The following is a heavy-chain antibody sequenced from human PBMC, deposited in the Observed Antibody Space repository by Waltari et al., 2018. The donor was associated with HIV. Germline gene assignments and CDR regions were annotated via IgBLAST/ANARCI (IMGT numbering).Heavy chain of an antibody. CDR2: ISSSGNFK. CDR1: GFIFHTYS. Sequence: EVQLVESGGGPVKPGESLRLSCVTSGFIFHTYSMNWVRQAPGEVPEWVSSISSSGNFKHYADSVKGRLTISRDNAENSLYLQMNGLRAEDTAIYYCARDSRGSTWSLNWFDPWGQGTLVTVSS. V-gene: IGHV3-21*02. D-gene: IGHD6-6*01. J-gene: IGHJ5*02. CDR3: ARDSRGSTWSLNWFDP.